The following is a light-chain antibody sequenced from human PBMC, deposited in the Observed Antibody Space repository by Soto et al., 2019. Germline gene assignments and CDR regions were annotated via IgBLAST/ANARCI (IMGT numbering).Light chain of an antibody. J-gene: IGLJ2*01. CDR3: TSWTPSNPMI. CDR2: DVN. CDR1: SSDIGAYNF. Sequence: QSALTQPASVSGSPGQSITISCTGTSSDIGAYNFVSWYQQHPGKAPKLMLYDVNIRHSGVSNRFSGSKSGNTASLTISGLQSEDEADYYCTSWTPSNPMIFGGGTKLTVL. V-gene: IGLV2-14*03.